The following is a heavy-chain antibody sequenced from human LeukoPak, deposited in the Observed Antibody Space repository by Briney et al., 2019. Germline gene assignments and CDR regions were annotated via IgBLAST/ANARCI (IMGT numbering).Heavy chain of an antibody. V-gene: IGHV1-8*01. CDR1: GYTFTRYD. CDR3: ARASRDYSYYGMDV. CDR2: MNPNSGNT. J-gene: IGHJ6*02. Sequence: ASVKVSCKASGYTFTRYDINWVRQATGQGLEWMGWMNPNSGNTGYAQKFQGRVTMTRNTSISTAYMELSSLRSEDTAVYYCARASRDYSYYGMDVWGQGTTVTVSS.